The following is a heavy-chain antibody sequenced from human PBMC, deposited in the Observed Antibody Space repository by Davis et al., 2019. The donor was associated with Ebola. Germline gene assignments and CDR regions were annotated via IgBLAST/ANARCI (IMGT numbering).Heavy chain of an antibody. CDR2: INHSGST. J-gene: IGHJ4*02. D-gene: IGHD3-9*01. CDR1: GGSFSGYY. Sequence: GSLRLSCAVYGGSFSGYYWSWIRQPPGKGLEWIGEINHSGSTNYNPSLKSRVTISVDTSKNQFSLKLSSVTAADTAVYYCARARGEPYYDILTGYYKTYYFDYWGQGTLVTVSS. CDR3: ARARGEPYYDILTGYYKTYYFDY. V-gene: IGHV4-34*01.